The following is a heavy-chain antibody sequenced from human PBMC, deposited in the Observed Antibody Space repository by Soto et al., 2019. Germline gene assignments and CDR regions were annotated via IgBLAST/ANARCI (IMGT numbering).Heavy chain of an antibody. CDR1: GFTFNNYA. D-gene: IGHD3-10*01. V-gene: IGHV3-23*01. Sequence: EVQLLESGGGLVQPGGSLRLSCAASGFTFNNYAMTWVRQAPGKGLEWVSAISGGGDTTSYADSVKGRFTVSRDGSKNTLYLQVSRLRAEDTALYCCAKGRGGSGSLTPRVDFWGQGTLVTVSS. CDR2: ISGGGDTT. CDR3: AKGRGGSGSLTPRVDF. J-gene: IGHJ4*02.